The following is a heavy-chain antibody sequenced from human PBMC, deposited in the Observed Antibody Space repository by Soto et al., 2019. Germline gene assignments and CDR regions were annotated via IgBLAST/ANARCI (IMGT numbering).Heavy chain of an antibody. D-gene: IGHD3-9*01. CDR1: VGSFSGYS. J-gene: IGHJ4*02. V-gene: IGHV4-34*01. CDR2: INHIGTT. CDR3: AERGYDILSGYYNDY. Sequence: DPLSRTGAASVGSFSGYSWSWVRQPPGKGLEWIGEINHIGTTYYNTSLESRVTISVDTSKDQFSLKLSSLTAADTAVYYCAERGYDILSGYYNDYWGQGTLVTVSS.